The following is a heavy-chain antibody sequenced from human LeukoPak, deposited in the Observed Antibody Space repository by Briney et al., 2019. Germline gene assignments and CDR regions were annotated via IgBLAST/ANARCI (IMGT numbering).Heavy chain of an antibody. V-gene: IGHV4-61*02. CDR1: GGSISSGSYY. Sequence: SETLSLTCTVSGGSISSGSYYWSWIRQPAGKGLEWIGRIYTSGSTYYNPSLKSRVTISVDTSKNQFSLKLSSVTAADTAVYYCARQGVSSGYAFDIWGQGTMVTVSS. D-gene: IGHD3-22*01. CDR2: IYTSGST. CDR3: ARQGVSSGYAFDI. J-gene: IGHJ3*02.